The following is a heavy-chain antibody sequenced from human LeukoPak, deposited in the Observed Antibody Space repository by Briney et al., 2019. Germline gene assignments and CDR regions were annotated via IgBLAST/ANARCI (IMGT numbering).Heavy chain of an antibody. J-gene: IGHJ4*02. Sequence: KSSETLSLTCTVSGGSISSSSYYWGWIRQPPGKGLEWIGSIYYSGSTYYNPSLKSRVTISVDTSKNQFSLNLSSVTAADTAVYFCASEDLGAAGTFVYWGQGTLVTVSS. V-gene: IGHV4-39*07. CDR2: IYYSGST. CDR1: GGSISSSSYY. D-gene: IGHD6-13*01. CDR3: ASEDLGAAGTFVY.